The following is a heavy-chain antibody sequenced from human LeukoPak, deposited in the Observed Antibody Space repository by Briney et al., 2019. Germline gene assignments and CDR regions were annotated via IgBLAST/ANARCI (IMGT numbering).Heavy chain of an antibody. CDR3: ARDSNWNNGGFDY. D-gene: IGHD1/OR15-1a*01. J-gene: IGHJ4*02. Sequence: GGSLRLSCAASGFTFRSYAMSWVRQAPGKGLEWVSTSSGNGDSTYYGDSVKGRFTISRDNVKNTLHLQMSSLRAEDTAIYYCARDSNWNNGGFDYWGQGTLVTVSA. CDR2: SSGNGDST. CDR1: GFTFRSYA. V-gene: IGHV3-23*01.